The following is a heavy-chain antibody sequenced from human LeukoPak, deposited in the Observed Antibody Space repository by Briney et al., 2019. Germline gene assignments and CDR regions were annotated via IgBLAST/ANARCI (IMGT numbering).Heavy chain of an antibody. CDR3: AKDLAYCSGGSCYSLWDY. CDR1: GFTFSSYA. CDR2: ISGSGGST. V-gene: IGHV3-23*01. J-gene: IGHJ4*02. D-gene: IGHD2-15*01. Sequence: GGSLRRSCAASGFTFSSYAMSWVRQAPGKGLEWVSAISGSGGSTYYADSVKGRFTISRDNSKNTLYLQMNSLRAEDTAVYYCAKDLAYCSGGSCYSLWDYWGQGTLVTVSS.